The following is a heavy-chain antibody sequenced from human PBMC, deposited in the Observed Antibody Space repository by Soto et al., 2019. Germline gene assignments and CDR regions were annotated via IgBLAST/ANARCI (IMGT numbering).Heavy chain of an antibody. CDR1: GGSISSHY. CDR3: AGGRDDYNGWYLDL. V-gene: IGHV4-59*08. Sequence: QVQLQESGPGLVKPSETLSLTCTVSGGSISSHYRSRIRQSPGKGLEWLGYIYYSGSPNYNPSLETRFTMSKDRSKRLLSLQLAPVPAADTTVYYCAGGRDDYNGWYLDLWRRGALITVSS. J-gene: IGHJ2*01. D-gene: IGHD4-4*01. CDR2: IYYSGSP.